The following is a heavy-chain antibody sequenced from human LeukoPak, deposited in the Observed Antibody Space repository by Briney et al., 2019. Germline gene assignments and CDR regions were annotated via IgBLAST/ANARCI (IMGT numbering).Heavy chain of an antibody. Sequence: SETLSLTCAVYGGSFSGYYWSWIRQPPGKGLEWIGEINHSGSTNYNPSLKSRVTISVDTSKNQFSLKLTSVTAADTAVYYCARGRKYSSSWYEGPQNWFDPWGQGTLVTVSS. CDR2: INHSGST. CDR3: ARGRKYSSSWYEGPQNWFDP. CDR1: GGSFSGYY. J-gene: IGHJ5*02. V-gene: IGHV4-34*01. D-gene: IGHD6-13*01.